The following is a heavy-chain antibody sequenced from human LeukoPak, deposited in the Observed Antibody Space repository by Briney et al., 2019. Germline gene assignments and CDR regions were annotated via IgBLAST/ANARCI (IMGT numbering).Heavy chain of an antibody. D-gene: IGHD3-9*01. Sequence: PSETLSLTCTVSGGSISSSSYYWGWIRQPPGKGLEWIGSIYYSGSTYNPSLKSRVTISVDTSKNQFSLKLSSVTAADTAVYYCARVSAYDILTGYWVDYWGQGTLVTVSS. CDR2: IYYSGST. CDR3: ARVSAYDILTGYWVDY. CDR1: GGSISSSSYY. J-gene: IGHJ4*02. V-gene: IGHV4-39*07.